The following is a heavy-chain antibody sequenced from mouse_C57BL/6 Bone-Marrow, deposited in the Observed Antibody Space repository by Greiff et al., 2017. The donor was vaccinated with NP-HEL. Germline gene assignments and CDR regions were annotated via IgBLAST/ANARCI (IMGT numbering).Heavy chain of an antibody. CDR1: GFTFSDYG. Sequence: VKLVESGGGLVKPGGSLKLSCAASGFTFSDYGMHWVRQAPEKGLEWVAYISSGSSTIYYADTVKGRFTISRDNAKNTLFLQMTSLRSEDTAMYYCARKKGWLLGAMDYWGQGTSVTVSS. V-gene: IGHV5-17*01. CDR2: ISSGSSTI. CDR3: ARKKGWLLGAMDY. D-gene: IGHD2-3*01. J-gene: IGHJ4*01.